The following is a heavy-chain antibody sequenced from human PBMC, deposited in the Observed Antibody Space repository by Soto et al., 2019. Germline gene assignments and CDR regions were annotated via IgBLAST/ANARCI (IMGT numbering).Heavy chain of an antibody. Sequence: ASVKVSCKASGGTFSSYAISWVRQAPGQGLEWRGGIIPVFGTANHAQKFQGRVTITADEHTSTAYIERSSXTSEDTAEYYSARRSGGNSYYYPYAMDVWDQGTTLSVCS. CDR3: ARRSGGNSYYYPYAMDV. D-gene: IGHD2-21*02. CDR2: IIPVFGTA. CDR1: GGTFSSYA. J-gene: IGHJ6*02. V-gene: IGHV1-69*13.